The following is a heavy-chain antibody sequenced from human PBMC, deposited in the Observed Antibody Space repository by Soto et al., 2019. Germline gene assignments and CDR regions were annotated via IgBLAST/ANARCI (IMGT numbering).Heavy chain of an antibody. CDR3: ARRAGGSWYWFDP. D-gene: IGHD1-26*01. CDR2: IWYDGNNK. J-gene: IGHJ5*02. Sequence: QVQLVESGGGVVQPGRSLTLSCAASGFTFSSYAMHWVRQAPGKGLEWVAAIWYDGNNKYYADSVKGRFTISRDNSKNTLYLQMNSLRAADTAVYYCARRAGGSWYWFDPWGQGTLVTVSS. CDR1: GFTFSSYA. V-gene: IGHV3-33*01.